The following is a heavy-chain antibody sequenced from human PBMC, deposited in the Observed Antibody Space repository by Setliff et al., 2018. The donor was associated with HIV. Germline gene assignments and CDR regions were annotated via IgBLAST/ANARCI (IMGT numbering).Heavy chain of an antibody. CDR3: ARGRCSGGSCAMGYYFDY. CDR2: IWYDGSNK. CDR1: GFTFSSYG. J-gene: IGHJ4*02. V-gene: IGHV3-33*08. Sequence: GGSLRLSCVASGFTFSSYGMHWVRQAPDKGLEWVAVIWYDGSNKYYADSVKGRFTISRDNSKNTLYLQMNSLTAEDTAVYYCARGRCSGGSCAMGYYFDYWGQGTLVTVSS. D-gene: IGHD2-15*01.